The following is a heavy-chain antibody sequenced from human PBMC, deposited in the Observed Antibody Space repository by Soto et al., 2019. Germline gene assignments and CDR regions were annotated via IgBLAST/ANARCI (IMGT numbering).Heavy chain of an antibody. CDR1: GYSFANYW. D-gene: IGHD4-17*01. CDR3: ARQTTVTPIDTFDY. J-gene: IGHJ4*02. V-gene: IGHV5-51*01. Sequence: GESLKISCKGSGYSFANYWIGWVRQMPGKGLEWMGIIYPGDSDTRYSPSFQGQVTISADKSINTAYLQWSSLRASDTAMYFCARQTTVTPIDTFDYWGQGTPVTVSS. CDR2: IYPGDSDT.